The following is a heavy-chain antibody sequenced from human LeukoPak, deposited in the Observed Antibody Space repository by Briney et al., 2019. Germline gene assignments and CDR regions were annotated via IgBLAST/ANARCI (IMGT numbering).Heavy chain of an antibody. D-gene: IGHD3-16*01. CDR1: DDSISDYY. V-gene: IGHV4-59*01. CDR2: FYNSGRS. J-gene: IGHJ4*02. Sequence: SETLSLTCTVSDDSISDYYRGWIRQPPGKGLEWIGYFYNSGRSTYNPSLKSRDTISADTSKNHFSLKLNSVTTADTAVYYCTRGAGWLIDYWGQGILVTVSS. CDR3: TRGAGWLIDY.